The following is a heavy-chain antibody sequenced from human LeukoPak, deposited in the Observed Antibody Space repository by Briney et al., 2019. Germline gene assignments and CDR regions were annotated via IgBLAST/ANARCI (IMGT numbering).Heavy chain of an antibody. Sequence: GGSLRLSCATSGFTFSSNAMTWVRQVPGKGLEWVSGISGSGSSAYYADSAKGRFTISRDNSKNTLYLQMNSLRAEDTAVYYCAKDLTYGGNSGGLFDHWGQGTLVPVSS. CDR1: GFTFSSNA. D-gene: IGHD4-23*01. J-gene: IGHJ4*02. V-gene: IGHV3-23*01. CDR3: AKDLTYGGNSGGLFDH. CDR2: ISGSGSSA.